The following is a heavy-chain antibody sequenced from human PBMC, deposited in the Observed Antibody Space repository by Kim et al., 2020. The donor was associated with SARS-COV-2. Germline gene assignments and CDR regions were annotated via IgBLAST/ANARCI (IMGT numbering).Heavy chain of an antibody. V-gene: IGHV4-59*01. J-gene: IGHJ6*02. CDR2: IYYSGST. CDR1: GGSISSYY. CDR3: ARVVSRYYGMDV. D-gene: IGHD6-13*01. Sequence: SETLSLTCTVSGGSISSYYWSWIRQPPGKGLEWIGYIYYSGSTNYNPSLKSRVTISVDTSKNQFSLKLSSVTAADTAVYYCARVVSRYYGMDVWGQGTTVTVSS.